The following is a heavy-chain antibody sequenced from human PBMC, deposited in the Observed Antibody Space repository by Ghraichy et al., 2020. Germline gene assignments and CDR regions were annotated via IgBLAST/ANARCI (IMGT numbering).Heavy chain of an antibody. D-gene: IGHD5-24*01. Sequence: SQTLSLTCTVSGGSISSSSYYWGWIRQPPGKGLEWIGSIYYSGSTYYNPSLKSRVTISVDTSKNQFSLKLSSVTAADTAVYYCARLPTRRWLQSYFDYWGQGTLVTVSS. CDR2: IYYSGST. CDR3: ARLPTRRWLQSYFDY. V-gene: IGHV4-39*01. CDR1: GGSISSSSYY. J-gene: IGHJ4*02.